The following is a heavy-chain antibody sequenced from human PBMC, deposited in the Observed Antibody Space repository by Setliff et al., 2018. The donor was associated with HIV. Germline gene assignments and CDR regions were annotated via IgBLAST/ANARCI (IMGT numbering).Heavy chain of an antibody. CDR1: GYTFTDYP. CDR3: ARDSRDIVVVIAPEPEPYYYYGMDV. CDR2: ISIYNGNT. D-gene: IGHD2-15*01. J-gene: IGHJ6*02. Sequence: ASVKVSCKASGYTFTDYPMHWVRQAPGQRLEWMGWISIYNGNTKYAQKLQGRVTMTTDTSTSTVYMELSSLRSEDTAVYYCARDSRDIVVVIAPEPEPYYYYGMDVWGEGTTVTVSS. V-gene: IGHV1-3*04.